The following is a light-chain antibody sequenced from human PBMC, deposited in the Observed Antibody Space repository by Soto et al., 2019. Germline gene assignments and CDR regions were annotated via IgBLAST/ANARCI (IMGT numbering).Light chain of an antibody. Sequence: IQLTQSPSSLSASVGDRVTITCRASQDINIFLAWYQQKPGKAPKLLIYGASTLQSGVSSRFSGSGSRTDFTLTISGLQPEDFAIYYCQQLNSFPFSFGPGTKVDIK. J-gene: IGKJ3*01. CDR3: QQLNSFPFS. CDR1: QDINIF. V-gene: IGKV1-9*01. CDR2: GAS.